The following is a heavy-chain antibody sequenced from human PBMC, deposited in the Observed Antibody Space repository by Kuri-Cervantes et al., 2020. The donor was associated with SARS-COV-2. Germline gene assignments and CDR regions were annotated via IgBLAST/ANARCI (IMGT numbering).Heavy chain of an antibody. Sequence: GGSLRLSCAASGFTFSSYGMHWVRQAPGKGLEWVAFIRYDGSNKYYADSVKGRFTISRDNAKNSLYLQTNSLRAEDTAVYYCARVSPISYYYDSSGYLDYWGQGTLVTVSS. CDR1: GFTFSSYG. CDR3: ARVSPISYYYDSSGYLDY. V-gene: IGHV3-30*02. CDR2: IRYDGSNK. D-gene: IGHD3-22*01. J-gene: IGHJ4*02.